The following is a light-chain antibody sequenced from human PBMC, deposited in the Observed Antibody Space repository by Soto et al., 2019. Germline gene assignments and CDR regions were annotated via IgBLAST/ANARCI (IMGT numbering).Light chain of an antibody. CDR3: QQYGSSPPWT. Sequence: EIVLTQSPGTLSLSPGERATLSCMASQSVSSSYLAWYQQKPGQAPRLLIYGASSRATGIPDRFSGSGSGKDFTLTISRLEPEDFPVYYCQQYGSSPPWTFGQGTKVDIK. CDR1: QSVSSSY. V-gene: IGKV3-20*01. J-gene: IGKJ1*01. CDR2: GAS.